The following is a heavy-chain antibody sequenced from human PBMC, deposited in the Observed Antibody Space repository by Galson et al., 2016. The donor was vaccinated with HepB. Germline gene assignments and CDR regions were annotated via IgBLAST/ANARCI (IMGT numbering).Heavy chain of an antibody. CDR1: GFSLNTRGMC. CDR2: IDWADDD. J-gene: IGHJ4*02. D-gene: IGHD3-16*01. CDR3: VRFGGANRDYFDY. V-gene: IGHV2-70*01. Sequence: PALVKPTQTLTLTCTFSGFSLNTRGMCVSWIRQPPGKALEWLALIDWADDDFYSTSLKTRLTISKDTSKNQVVLTMTDMDPVDTATYSCVRFGGANRDYFDYWGQGILVAVSS.